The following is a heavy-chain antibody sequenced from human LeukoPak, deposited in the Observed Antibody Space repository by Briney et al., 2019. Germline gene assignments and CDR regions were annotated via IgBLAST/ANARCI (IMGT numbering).Heavy chain of an antibody. CDR1: EFTFTSSA. CDR3: AADFKMATSNWYFDL. V-gene: IGHV1-58*01. CDR2: IVVGSGNT. J-gene: IGHJ2*01. D-gene: IGHD5-24*01. Sequence: SVKVSCKASEFTFTSSAVQWVRQARGQRLEWIGWIVVGSGNTDYAQKFQERVTITRDMSSGTAYMELSSLRSEDTAVYYCAADFKMATSNWYFDLWGRGTLVTVSS.